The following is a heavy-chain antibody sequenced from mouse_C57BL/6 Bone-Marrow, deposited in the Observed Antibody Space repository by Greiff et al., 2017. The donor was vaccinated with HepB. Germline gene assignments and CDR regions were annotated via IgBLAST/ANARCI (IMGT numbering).Heavy chain of an antibody. J-gene: IGHJ2*01. CDR2: IHPNSGST. D-gene: IGHD1-1*01. CDR1: GYTFTSYW. CDR3: ERGRYYDGSSYFDY. V-gene: IGHV1-64*01. Sequence: QVQLQQPGAELVKPGASVKLSCKASGYTFTSYWMHWVKQRPGQGLEWIGMIHPNSGSTNYNEKFKSKATLTVDKSSSTAYMQLSSRTSEDSAVYYCERGRYYDGSSYFDYWGQGTTLTVSS.